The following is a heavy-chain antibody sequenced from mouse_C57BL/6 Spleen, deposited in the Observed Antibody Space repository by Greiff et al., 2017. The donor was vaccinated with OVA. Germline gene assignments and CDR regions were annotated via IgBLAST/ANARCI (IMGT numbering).Heavy chain of an antibody. V-gene: IGHV5-17*01. CDR3: ARRDYYGNDVEFAY. D-gene: IGHD2-2*01. J-gene: IGHJ3*01. CDR2: ISSGSSTI. CDR1: GFTFSDYG. Sequence: EVKVVESGGGLVKPGGSLKLSCAASGFTFSDYGMHWVRQAPEKGLEWVAYISSGSSTIYYADTVKGRFTIYRDNAKNTLFLKRTSMRSEDTAMYYGARRDYYGNDVEFAYWGQGTLVTVSA.